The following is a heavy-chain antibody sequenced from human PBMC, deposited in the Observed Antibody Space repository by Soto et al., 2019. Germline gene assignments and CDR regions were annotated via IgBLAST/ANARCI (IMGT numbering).Heavy chain of an antibody. V-gene: IGHV3-23*01. Sequence: GGSLRLSCAASGFTFSSYAMSWVRQAPGKGLEWVSAITSSGGTTYFEDSVKGRFTISRDNSKNTLYLQMNSLRAEDTAVYYCAKDDIAAISYFDYWGQGTLVTVSS. CDR2: ITSSGGTT. CDR1: GFTFSSYA. D-gene: IGHD5-12*01. J-gene: IGHJ4*02. CDR3: AKDDIAAISYFDY.